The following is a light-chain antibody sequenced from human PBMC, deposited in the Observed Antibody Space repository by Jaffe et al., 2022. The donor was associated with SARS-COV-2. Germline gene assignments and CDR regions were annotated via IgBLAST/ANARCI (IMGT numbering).Light chain of an antibody. Sequence: DIQMTQSPSSLSASLGDRVTITCRASQSIRTYLNWYQQKPGKAPQLLIYDTSSLQSGVPSRFGGSGSGTDFTLTISSLQPEDFATYYCQQSFSHPWTFGQGTKVEIK. J-gene: IGKJ1*01. CDR3: QQSFSHPWT. CDR2: DTS. CDR1: QSIRTY. V-gene: IGKV1-39*01.